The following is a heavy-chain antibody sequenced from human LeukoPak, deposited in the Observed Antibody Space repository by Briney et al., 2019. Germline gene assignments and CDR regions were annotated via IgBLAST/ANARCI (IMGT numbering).Heavy chain of an antibody. V-gene: IGHV3-53*01. CDR3: AKDEATSGGGLAS. J-gene: IGHJ4*02. D-gene: IGHD3-16*01. Sequence: GGSLRLSCAASGFTVRGTHMSWVRQAPGKGLEWVSAMYTGGTTYYADSVAGRFTVSRDNSKNTLYLHMNSLRVEDTAVYYCAKDEATSGGGLASWGQGTLVSVSS. CDR1: GFTVRGTH. CDR2: MYTGGTT.